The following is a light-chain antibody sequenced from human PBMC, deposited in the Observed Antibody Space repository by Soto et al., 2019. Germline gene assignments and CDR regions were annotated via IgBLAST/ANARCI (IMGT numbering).Light chain of an antibody. J-gene: IGKJ1*01. CDR2: DAS. CDR3: QQYDNWPRT. Sequence: EIVMTQSPVTLSVFPGERATLSCRASQNVNSNLAWYQQKRGQAPRLLIFDASTRATGIPARFSGSGSGTEFTLTISSLKSEDFAIYYCQQYDNWPRTFGQGTKVEIK. CDR1: QNVNSN. V-gene: IGKV3-15*01.